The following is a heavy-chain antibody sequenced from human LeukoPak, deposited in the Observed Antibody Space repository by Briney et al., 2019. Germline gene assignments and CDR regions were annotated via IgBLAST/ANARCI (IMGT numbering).Heavy chain of an antibody. D-gene: IGHD6-19*01. CDR3: ARDLYSSGWARIYYFDY. CDR1: GFTFSSYS. CDR2: ISSSSSYI. V-gene: IGHV3-21*01. Sequence: GGSLRPSCAASGFTFSSYSMNWVRQAPGKGLVWVSSISSSSSYIYYADSVKGRFTISRDNAKNSLYLQMNSLRAEDTAVYYCARDLYSSGWARIYYFDYWGQGTLVTVSS. J-gene: IGHJ4*02.